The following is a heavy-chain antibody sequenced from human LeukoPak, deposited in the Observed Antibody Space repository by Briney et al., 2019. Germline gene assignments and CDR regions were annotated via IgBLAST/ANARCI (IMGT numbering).Heavy chain of an antibody. CDR3: ARGRVYGGPFDY. CDR2: ISAYNGHT. V-gene: IGHV1-18*01. Sequence: ASVKVSCKASGYTFTNYGVSWVRQAPGQGLEWMGWISAYNGHTNYAQNLQGRVTMTTDTSTSTAYMELRSLRSEDTAVYYCARGRVYGGPFDYWGQGTLVTVSS. CDR1: GYTFTNYG. D-gene: IGHD2-8*01. J-gene: IGHJ4*02.